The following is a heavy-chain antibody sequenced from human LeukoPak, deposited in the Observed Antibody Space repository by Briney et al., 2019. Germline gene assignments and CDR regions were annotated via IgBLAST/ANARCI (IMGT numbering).Heavy chain of an antibody. D-gene: IGHD3/OR15-3a*01. CDR1: GFTFSSYA. CDR3: AGDRGLTPEYFQH. J-gene: IGHJ1*01. V-gene: IGHV3-30*04. CDR2: ISYDGSNK. Sequence: TGGSLRLSCAASGFTFSSYAVHWVRQAPGKGLEWVAVISYDGSNKYYADSVKGRFTISRDNSKNTLYLQMNSLRAEDTAVYYCAGDRGLTPEYFQHWGQGTLVTVSS.